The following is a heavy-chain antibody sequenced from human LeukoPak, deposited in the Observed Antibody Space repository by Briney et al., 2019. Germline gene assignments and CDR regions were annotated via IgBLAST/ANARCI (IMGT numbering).Heavy chain of an antibody. Sequence: PGGSLRLSCVASGFTFSSYEMNWVRQAPGEGLEWISFISGSDGTIYYADSVKGRFTISRDNPKNSLFLQMNSLRVEDTAVYFCARKLPGTVYFDYWGQGTLVAVSS. D-gene: IGHD1-1*01. CDR3: ARKLPGTVYFDY. CDR2: ISGSDGTI. CDR1: GFTFSSYE. V-gene: IGHV3-48*03. J-gene: IGHJ4*02.